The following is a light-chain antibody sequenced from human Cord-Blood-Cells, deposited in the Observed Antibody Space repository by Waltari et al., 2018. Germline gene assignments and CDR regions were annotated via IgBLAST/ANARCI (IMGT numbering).Light chain of an antibody. V-gene: IGLV2-23*02. CDR2: EVS. CDR3: CSYAGSSTFYV. J-gene: IGLJ1*01. Sequence: QSALTQPASVSGSPGQSITISCTGTSRDVGSYNLVSWYQQHPGKAPKLMIYEVSKRPSGVSKRFSGSKSGNTASLTISGLQAEDEADYYCCSYAGSSTFYVFGTGTKVTVL. CDR1: SRDVGSYNL.